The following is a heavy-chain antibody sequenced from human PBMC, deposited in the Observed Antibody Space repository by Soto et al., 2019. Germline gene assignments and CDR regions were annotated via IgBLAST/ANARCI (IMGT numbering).Heavy chain of an antibody. D-gene: IGHD6-6*01. CDR2: ISGSGGST. CDR1: GFTFSSYA. Sequence: PGGSLRLSCAASGFTFSSYAMNWVRQAPGKGLEWVSAISGSGGSTYYADSVKGRFTISRDSSKNTLYLQMNSLRAEDTAVYYSAKGHPWSPALVLDIWGQGTMVTVSS. J-gene: IGHJ3*02. CDR3: AKGHPWSPALVLDI. V-gene: IGHV3-23*01.